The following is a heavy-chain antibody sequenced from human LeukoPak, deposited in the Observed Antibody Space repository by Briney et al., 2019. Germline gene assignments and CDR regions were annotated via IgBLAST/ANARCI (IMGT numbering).Heavy chain of an antibody. CDR3: AHSYDFDSSGYHRPTAF. V-gene: IGHV3-53*05. CDR1: GFVVSANY. D-gene: IGHD3-22*01. J-gene: IGHJ4*02. CDR2: FYSGGRKYHRDGTT. Sequence: GGSLRLSCAASGFVVSANYMSWVRQAPGKGLQWVSVFYSGGRKYHRDGTTYYADSLKRRFTISGDKSANTVYLQMHSLRLDDTAVYYCAHSYDFDSSGYHRPTAFWGQGTLVTVSS.